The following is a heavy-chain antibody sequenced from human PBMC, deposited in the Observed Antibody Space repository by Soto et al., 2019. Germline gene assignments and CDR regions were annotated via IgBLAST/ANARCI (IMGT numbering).Heavy chain of an antibody. CDR3: LITFGGVIDLTDV. D-gene: IGHD3-16*02. V-gene: IGHV4-39*01. Sequence: QLQLQESGPGLVKPSETLSLTCTVSGGSISSSSYYWGWIRQPPGKGLEWIGSIYYSGSTYYNPSLKSRVTISVDTSKNQFSLKLSSVTAADTAVYYCLITFGGVIDLTDVWGQGTTVTVSS. J-gene: IGHJ6*02. CDR2: IYYSGST. CDR1: GGSISSSSYY.